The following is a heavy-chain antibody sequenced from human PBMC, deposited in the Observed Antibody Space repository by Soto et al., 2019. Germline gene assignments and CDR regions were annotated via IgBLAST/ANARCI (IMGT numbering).Heavy chain of an antibody. D-gene: IGHD6-19*01. Sequence: SETLSLTCTVYGGSMSSNYWSLIRQSAGKGVEWIGRIYTSGTTNYNPSIKSRVTMSVDTSKNRFSLKLTSVTAADTAVYYCARDQRLDSYSSPLYLYFDSWGQGSLVTVSS. CDR1: GGSMSSNY. V-gene: IGHV4-4*07. CDR3: ARDQRLDSYSSPLYLYFDS. J-gene: IGHJ4*02. CDR2: IYTSGTT.